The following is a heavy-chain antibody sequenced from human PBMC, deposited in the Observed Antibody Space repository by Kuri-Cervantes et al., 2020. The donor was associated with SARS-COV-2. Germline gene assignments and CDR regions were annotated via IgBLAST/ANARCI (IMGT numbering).Heavy chain of an antibody. D-gene: IGHD3-10*01. CDR1: GYRFTSNY. V-gene: IGHV1-46*01. CDR2: INPSEGYT. Sequence: ASVKVSCKASGYRFTSNYMHWVRQAPGQGLEWMGIINPSEGYTTYAQKFQGRVTMTRDTSTSTVYMELSSLTSDDTAVYYCAREGSGYYYYYYMDVWGKGTTVTVSS. CDR3: AREGSGYYYYYYMDV. J-gene: IGHJ6*03.